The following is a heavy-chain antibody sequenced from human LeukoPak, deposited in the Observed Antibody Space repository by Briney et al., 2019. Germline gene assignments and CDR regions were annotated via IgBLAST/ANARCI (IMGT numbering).Heavy chain of an antibody. V-gene: IGHV3-21*01. CDR3: ARDALYYYGSGSYYKPIDY. J-gene: IGHJ4*02. CDR1: GFTFSSYS. D-gene: IGHD3-10*01. CDR2: ISSSSSYI. Sequence: PGGSLRLSCAASGFTFSSYSMNWVRQAPGKGLEWVSSISSSSSYIYYADSVKGRFTISRDNAKNSLYLQMNSLRAEDTAVYYCARDALYYYGSGSYYKPIDYWGQGTLVTVSS.